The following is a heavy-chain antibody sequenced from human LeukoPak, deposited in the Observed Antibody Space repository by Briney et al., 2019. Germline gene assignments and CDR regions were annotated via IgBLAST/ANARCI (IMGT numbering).Heavy chain of an antibody. D-gene: IGHD3-22*01. Sequence: PGGSLRLSCAASGFTFSSNEMNWVRQAPGKGLEWVSYISRSGSTKDYADSVKGRFTISRDNGKNSLFLKMNSLRVEDTAVYYCATEGSRSGFFDWGQGTLVTVSS. CDR1: GFTFSSNE. J-gene: IGHJ4*02. CDR2: ISRSGSTK. V-gene: IGHV3-48*03. CDR3: ATEGSRSGFFD.